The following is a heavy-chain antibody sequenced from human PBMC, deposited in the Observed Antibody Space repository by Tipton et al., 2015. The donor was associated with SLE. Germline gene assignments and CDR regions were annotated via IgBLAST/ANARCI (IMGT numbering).Heavy chain of an antibody. CDR2: IYYSGST. D-gene: IGHD3-16*01. J-gene: IGHJ4*02. Sequence: TLSLTCTVSAGSISRHYWSWIRQPPGKGLEWIGYIYYSGSTNYNPSLKSRVTISVDTSKNQFSLRLTSVTAADTAVYYCARAIGANFFNFWGQGTLVTVSS. V-gene: IGHV4-59*11. CDR1: AGSISRHY. CDR3: ARAIGANFFNF.